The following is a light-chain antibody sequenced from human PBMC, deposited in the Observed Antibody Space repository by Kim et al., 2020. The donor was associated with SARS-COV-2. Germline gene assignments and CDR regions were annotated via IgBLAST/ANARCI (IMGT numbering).Light chain of an antibody. CDR2: YDT. CDR1: SVGSKS. V-gene: IGLV3-21*04. CDR3: QVSDSDNDHVI. J-gene: IGLJ2*01. Sequence: SYELTQPPSLSVAPGQTANLTCGGHSVGSKSVHWYQQKPGQAPVLVIYYDTDRPSGIPERFSGSNSGNTTALIISRVEDGDEADYYCQVSDSDNDHVIFGGGTQLTVL.